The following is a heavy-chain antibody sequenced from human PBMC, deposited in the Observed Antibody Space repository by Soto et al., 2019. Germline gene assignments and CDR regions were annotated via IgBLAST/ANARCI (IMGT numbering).Heavy chain of an antibody. CDR2: IIPIFGTA. J-gene: IGHJ6*02. Sequence: SVKVSCKASGGTFSSYAISWVRQAPGQGLEWMGGIIPIFGTANYAQKFQGRVTITADESTSTAYMELSSLRSEDTAVYYCARGQIWLQGFYYYYGMDVWGQGTTVTVSS. D-gene: IGHD5-18*01. V-gene: IGHV1-69*13. CDR1: GGTFSSYA. CDR3: ARGQIWLQGFYYYYGMDV.